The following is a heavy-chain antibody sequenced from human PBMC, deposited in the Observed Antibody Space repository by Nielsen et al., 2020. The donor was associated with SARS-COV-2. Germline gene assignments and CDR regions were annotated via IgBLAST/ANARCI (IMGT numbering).Heavy chain of an antibody. CDR3: AKDWRTGRSLGLFGMDV. J-gene: IGHJ6*02. CDR1: GFSFNEYA. D-gene: IGHD7-27*01. CDR2: ISRDSGRI. Sequence: GGSLRLSCAASGFSFNEYAMYWVRQAPGKGLEWVSGISRDSGRIDYVDSVKGRFTIPSDNAKNSLYLQMNSLRVEDTALYYCAKDWRTGRSLGLFGMDVWGQGTTVIVSS. V-gene: IGHV3-9*01.